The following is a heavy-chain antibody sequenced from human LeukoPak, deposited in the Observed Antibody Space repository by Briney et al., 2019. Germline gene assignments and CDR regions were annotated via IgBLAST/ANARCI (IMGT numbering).Heavy chain of an antibody. D-gene: IGHD5-18*01. J-gene: IGHJ6*02. V-gene: IGHV4-4*09. CDR2: IYTSGST. CDR3: ARGRLQLWSFPLPYNHYAIDV. CDR1: GDSISSYH. Sequence: PSETLSLTCTVSGDSISSYHWSWIRQPPGKGLEWIGYIYTSGSTSYNPSLKSRVTISLDTSKNQFSLNVRSVTDADTAVYFCARGRLQLWSFPLPYNHYAIDVWGQGTTVTASS.